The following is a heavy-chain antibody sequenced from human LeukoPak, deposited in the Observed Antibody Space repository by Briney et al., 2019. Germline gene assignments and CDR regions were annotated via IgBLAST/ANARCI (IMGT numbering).Heavy chain of an antibody. CDR3: ARESLAARRWDY. CDR2: INPSGGSA. V-gene: IGHV1-46*01. J-gene: IGHJ4*02. CDR1: GYTFTSYY. D-gene: IGHD6-6*01. Sequence: ASVKVSCKASGYTFTSYYMHWVRQAPGQGLEWMGIINPSGGSASYAQKFQGRVTMTRDTSTSTVYMELSSLRSEDTAVYYCARESLAARRWDYWGQGTLVTVSS.